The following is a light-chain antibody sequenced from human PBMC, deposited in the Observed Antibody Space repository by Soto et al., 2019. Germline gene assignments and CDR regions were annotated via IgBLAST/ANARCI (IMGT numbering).Light chain of an antibody. CDR2: AAS. V-gene: IGKV1-39*01. J-gene: IGKJ1*01. Sequence: DIQMTQSPSSLSPSVGDRVTISCRASQSIASSLHWYQQKSGKAPKLLISAASSLQSGVPSRFSGSGSGTDFTLTISSLQPEDFATYYCQQSYSLPRTFGQGPKVEIK. CDR1: QSIASS. CDR3: QQSYSLPRT.